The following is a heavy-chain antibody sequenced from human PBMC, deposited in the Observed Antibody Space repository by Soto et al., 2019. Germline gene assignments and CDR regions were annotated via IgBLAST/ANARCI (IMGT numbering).Heavy chain of an antibody. V-gene: IGHV3-9*01. CDR2: INWKSDI. CDR1: GFTFDENA. J-gene: IGHJ4*02. D-gene: IGHD3-16*01. Sequence: PGGSLRLSCAVSGFTFDENAMHWVRQAPEKGLEWVSGINWKSDIGYADSVKGRFTISRDNAENSLYLQINSLRAEDTALYYCAISQDRGGRTTFIYWGQGTQVTVSS. CDR3: AISQDRGGRTTFIY.